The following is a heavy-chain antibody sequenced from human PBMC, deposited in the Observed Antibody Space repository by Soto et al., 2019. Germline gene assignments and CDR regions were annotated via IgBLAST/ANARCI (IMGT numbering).Heavy chain of an antibody. CDR1: GYTFTSYA. CDR3: ARGDYYDIHDY. CDR2: INAGNGNR. V-gene: IGHV1-3*01. Sequence: ASAKVSCKAPGYTFTSYAMHWVRQAPGQRLEWMGWINAGNGNRKYSKKFQGRVTITRDTSASTAYMELSSLRSEDTVVSYCARGDYYDIHDYWGKGTLVTVSS. D-gene: IGHD3-22*01. J-gene: IGHJ4*02.